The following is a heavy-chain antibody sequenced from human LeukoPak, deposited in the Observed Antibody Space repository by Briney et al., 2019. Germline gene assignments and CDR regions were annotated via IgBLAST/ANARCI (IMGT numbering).Heavy chain of an antibody. CDR3: ARHSAIVAPPDY. CDR2: IWYDGSNK. D-gene: IGHD2-2*01. CDR1: GFTFSSYG. J-gene: IGHJ4*02. Sequence: GGSLRLSCAASGFTFSSYGMHWVRQAPGKGLEWLAVIWYDGSNKYYADSVKGRFTISRDNSKNALYLQMNSLRAEDTAVYYCARHSAIVAPPDYWGQGTLVTVSS. V-gene: IGHV3-33*01.